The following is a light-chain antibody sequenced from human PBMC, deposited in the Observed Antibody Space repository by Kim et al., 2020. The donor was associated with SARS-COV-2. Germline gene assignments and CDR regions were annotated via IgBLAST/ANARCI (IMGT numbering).Light chain of an antibody. J-gene: IGKJ1*01. CDR1: QDISNY. CDR2: GAS. CDR3: LQDYSYPWT. V-gene: IGKV1-6*01. Sequence: SVGGRVSIYCRASQDISNYLAWYQQKPGKAPKLLIYGASTLQTGVPSRFSGSRSGTDFTLTITSLQPEDFATYYCLQDYSYPWTFGQGTKVDIK.